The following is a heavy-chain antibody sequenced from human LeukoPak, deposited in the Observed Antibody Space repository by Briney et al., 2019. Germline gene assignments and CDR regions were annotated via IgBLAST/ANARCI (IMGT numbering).Heavy chain of an antibody. CDR2: INHSGST. CDR1: GGSISSSSYY. CDR3: ARHRYDFWSGYYSQGPVFDP. D-gene: IGHD3-3*01. V-gene: IGHV4-39*01. J-gene: IGHJ5*02. Sequence: PSETLSFTCTVTGGSISSSSYYWSWIRQPPGKGLEWLGEINHSGSTNYNPSLKSRVTISVDTSKNQFSLKLSSATAADTAVYYCARHRYDFWSGYYSQGPVFDPWGQGTLVTVSS.